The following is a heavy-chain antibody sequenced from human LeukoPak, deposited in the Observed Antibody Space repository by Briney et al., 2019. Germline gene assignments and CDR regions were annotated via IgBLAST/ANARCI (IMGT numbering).Heavy chain of an antibody. J-gene: IGHJ4*02. Sequence: SETLSLTCPVSGGSISNYYYWTWIRQPPGKGLEWIGYVYYTGSTNFNPSLKSRVTMSLDTSRNQFSLKLTSLTAADTAVYYCARGAIATTPLFYYWGQGTLVTVSS. CDR3: ARGAIATTPLFYY. D-gene: IGHD5-24*01. V-gene: IGHV4-59*01. CDR2: VYYTGST. CDR1: GGSISNYY.